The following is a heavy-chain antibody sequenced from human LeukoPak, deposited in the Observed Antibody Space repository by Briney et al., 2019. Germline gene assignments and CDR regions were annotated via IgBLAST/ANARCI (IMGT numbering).Heavy chain of an antibody. CDR2: INPNSGGT. J-gene: IGHJ5*02. D-gene: IGHD2-15*01. CDR3: ARGRPVVVVAANWFDP. Sequence: ASVKVSCKASGYTFTGYYMHWVRQAPGQGLEWMGWINPNSGGTNYAQKFQGRVTMTRDTSISTAYMELSSLRSEDTAVYYCARGRPVVVVAANWFDPWGQGTLVTVSS. V-gene: IGHV1-2*02. CDR1: GYTFTGYY.